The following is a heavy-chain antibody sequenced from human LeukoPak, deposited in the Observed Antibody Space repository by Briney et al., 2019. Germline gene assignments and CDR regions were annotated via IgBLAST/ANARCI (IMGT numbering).Heavy chain of an antibody. CDR2: IYTSGST. D-gene: IGHD6-13*01. CDR3: ARVGGLQQLAYSYWYFDL. J-gene: IGHJ2*01. CDR1: GGSISSGDYY. Sequence: SETLSLTCTVSGGSISSGDYYWSWIRQPAGKGLEWIGRIYTSGSTNYNPSLKSRVTMSVDTSKNQFSLKLSSVTAADTAVYYCARVGGLQQLAYSYWYFDLWGRGTLVTVSS. V-gene: IGHV4-61*02.